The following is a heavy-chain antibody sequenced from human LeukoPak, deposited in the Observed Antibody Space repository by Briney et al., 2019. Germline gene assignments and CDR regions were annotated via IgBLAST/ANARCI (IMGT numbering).Heavy chain of an antibody. V-gene: IGHV2-5*01. D-gene: IGHD1-26*01. Sequence: SGPTLVNPTQTLTLTCTFSGFSLSATNVGVGWIRQPPGKALEWLALIYWNDDRRYSPSLKSRLIITKDSSKNQVVLIMTNMDPVDTTTYYCARILQRRYSGSFFDYWGQGTLVTVSS. CDR2: IYWNDDR. CDR3: ARILQRRYSGSFFDY. J-gene: IGHJ4*02. CDR1: GFSLSATNVG.